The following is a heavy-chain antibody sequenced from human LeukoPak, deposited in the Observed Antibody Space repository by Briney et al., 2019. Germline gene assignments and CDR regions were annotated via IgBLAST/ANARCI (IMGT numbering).Heavy chain of an antibody. Sequence: ASVKVSCKASGYTLTNYYMHWVRQAPGQGLEWVGIINPSGGSTSYAQKFQGRVTMTRDTSTSTVYMELSSLRSEDTAVYYCARAVSVDQLLFGIDYWGQGTLVTVSS. D-gene: IGHD2-2*01. V-gene: IGHV1-46*01. CDR2: INPSGGST. CDR1: GYTLTNYY. J-gene: IGHJ4*02. CDR3: ARAVSVDQLLFGIDY.